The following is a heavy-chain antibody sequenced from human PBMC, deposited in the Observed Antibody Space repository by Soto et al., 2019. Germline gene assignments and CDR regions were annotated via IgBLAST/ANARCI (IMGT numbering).Heavy chain of an antibody. CDR1: GYSISSGYY. V-gene: IGHV4-38-2*01. J-gene: IGHJ6*02. Sequence: PSETLSLTCAVSGYSISSGYYWGWIRQPPGKGLEWIGSIYHSGSTYYNPSLKSRVTISVDTSKNQFSLKLSSVTAADTAVYYCARVDYYYYGMDVWGQGTTVTVSS. CDR2: IYHSGST. CDR3: ARVDYYYYGMDV.